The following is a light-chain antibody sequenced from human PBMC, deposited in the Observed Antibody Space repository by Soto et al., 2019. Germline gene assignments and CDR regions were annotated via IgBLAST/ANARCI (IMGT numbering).Light chain of an antibody. Sequence: DIQMTQSPSSLSASVGDRVTITCRASESIGNDLAWYQQKPGKAPRLLVFDASRMHTGIPDRFSGSGSGTDFTLTISRLEPEDFGVYYCQQYGTSPPRTFGQGTKVDIK. CDR2: DAS. J-gene: IGKJ1*01. CDR1: ESIGND. V-gene: IGKV1-17*01. CDR3: QQYGTSPPRT.